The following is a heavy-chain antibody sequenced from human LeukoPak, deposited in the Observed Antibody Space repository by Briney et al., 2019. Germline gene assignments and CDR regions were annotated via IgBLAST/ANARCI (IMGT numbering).Heavy chain of an antibody. Sequence: SETLSLTCTVSGGSISIYYWSWIRQPPGKGLEWIGYIYYSGSTNYNPSLKSRVTISVYTSKNQFSLKLSSVTAADTAVYYCARDWPSEWQQLPDYDAVDIWGQGTVVTVSS. CDR3: ARDWPSEWQQLPDYDAVDI. CDR2: IYYSGST. D-gene: IGHD6-13*01. CDR1: GGSISIYY. J-gene: IGHJ3*02. V-gene: IGHV4-59*01.